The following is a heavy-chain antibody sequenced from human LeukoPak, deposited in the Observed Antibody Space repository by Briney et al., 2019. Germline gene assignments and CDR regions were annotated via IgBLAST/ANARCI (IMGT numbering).Heavy chain of an antibody. CDR2: ISPDGSTT. CDR3: ARASTMVPNLLDN. D-gene: IGHD4/OR15-4a*01. Sequence: GGSLRLSCAASGFTFSRYWMHWVRQAPGKGLMWVSRISPDGSTTLYADSLKGRFTISRDNAKNTLYLQMNSLRAEDTAVYFCARASTMVPNLLDNWGQGTLVTVSS. V-gene: IGHV3-74*03. CDR1: GFTFSRYW. J-gene: IGHJ4*02.